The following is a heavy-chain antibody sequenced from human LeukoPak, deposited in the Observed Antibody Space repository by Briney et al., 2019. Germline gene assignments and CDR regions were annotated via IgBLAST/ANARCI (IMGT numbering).Heavy chain of an antibody. CDR1: GGSISSGSYY. CDR2: IYYSGST. CDR3: ARDYLDTAMVHDAFDI. D-gene: IGHD5-18*01. J-gene: IGHJ3*02. Sequence: SETLSLTCTVSGGSISSGSYYWGWIRQPPGKGLEWIGSIYYSGSTYYNPSLKSRVTISVDTSKNQFSLKLSSVTAADTAVYYCARDYLDTAMVHDAFDIWGQGTMVTVSS. V-gene: IGHV4-39*07.